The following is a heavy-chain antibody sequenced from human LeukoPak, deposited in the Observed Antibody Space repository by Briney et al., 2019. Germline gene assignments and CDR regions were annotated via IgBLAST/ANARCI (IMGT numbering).Heavy chain of an antibody. J-gene: IGHJ4*02. Sequence: SETLSLTCTVSGGSISNYYWSWIRQPPGQGLEWIGYIYYSGSTSYNPSLKSRLTISVDTSKNQFSLKLSSMTAADTAVYYCARTYGDYRFDYWGQGTLVTVSS. D-gene: IGHD4-17*01. CDR3: ARTYGDYRFDY. V-gene: IGHV4-59*01. CDR2: IYYSGST. CDR1: GGSISNYY.